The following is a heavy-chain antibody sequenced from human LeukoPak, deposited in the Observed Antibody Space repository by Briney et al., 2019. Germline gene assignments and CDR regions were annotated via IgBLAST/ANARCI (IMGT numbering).Heavy chain of an antibody. V-gene: IGHV1-2*02. J-gene: IGHJ4*02. CDR2: ITPHSGGT. CDR1: GYTFTDYY. CDR3: ARTTMTFLYFDY. D-gene: IGHD4-17*01. Sequence: ASVKVSCKASGYTFTDYYMHWVRQAPGQGLEWMGWITPHSGGTKFAQEFQGRVTMTRDTSINTAYMELSGLRSDDTAVYYCARTTMTFLYFDYWGQGTLVTVSS.